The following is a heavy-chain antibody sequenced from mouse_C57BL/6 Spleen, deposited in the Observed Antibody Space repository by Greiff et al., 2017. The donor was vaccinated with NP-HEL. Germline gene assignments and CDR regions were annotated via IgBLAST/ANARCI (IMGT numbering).Heavy chain of an antibody. CDR2: IYPGDGDT. CDR1: GYAFSSSW. J-gene: IGHJ2*01. D-gene: IGHD2-4*01. Sequence: VKLVESGPELVKPGASVKISCKASGYAFSSSWMNWVKQRPGKGLEWIGRIYPGDGDTNYNGKFKGKATLTADKSSSTAYMQLSSLTSEDSAVDFCARGEGYDYDEGNWGQGTTLTVSS. CDR3: ARGEGYDYDEGN. V-gene: IGHV1-82*01.